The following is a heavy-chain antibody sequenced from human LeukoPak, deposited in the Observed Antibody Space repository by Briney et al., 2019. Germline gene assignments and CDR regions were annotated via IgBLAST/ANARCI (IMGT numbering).Heavy chain of an antibody. Sequence: ASVKVSCKASGYSFTSHDINWVRQATGHGPEWMGWMNPNSGVTGYAQKFQGWVTMTRDTSISTAYMELSRLRSDDTAVYYCARQWELDAFDIWGQGTMVTVSS. J-gene: IGHJ3*02. CDR3: ARQWELDAFDI. D-gene: IGHD1-26*01. CDR1: GYSFTSHD. CDR2: MNPNSGVT. V-gene: IGHV1-2*04.